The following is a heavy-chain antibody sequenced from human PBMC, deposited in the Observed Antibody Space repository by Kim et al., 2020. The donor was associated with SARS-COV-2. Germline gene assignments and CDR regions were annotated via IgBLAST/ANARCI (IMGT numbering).Heavy chain of an antibody. CDR1: GFTFSSYA. V-gene: IGHV3-64*01. CDR3: AILKGYYYDSSGYYQVFDY. Sequence: GGSLRLSCAASGFTFSSYAMHWVRQAPGKGLEYVSAISSNGGSTYYANSVKGRFTISRDNSKNTLYLQMGSLRAEDMAVYYCAILKGYYYDSSGYYQVFDYWGQGTLVTVSS. J-gene: IGHJ4*02. D-gene: IGHD3-22*01. CDR2: ISSNGGST.